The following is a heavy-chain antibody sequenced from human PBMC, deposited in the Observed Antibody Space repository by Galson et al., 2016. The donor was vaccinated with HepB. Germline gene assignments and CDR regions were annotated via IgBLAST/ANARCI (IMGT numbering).Heavy chain of an antibody. CDR2: IWFDGSDK. CDR1: GFTFSAYG. CDR3: AREDRAFDI. V-gene: IGHV3-33*01. J-gene: IGHJ3*02. Sequence: SLRLSCAASGFTFSAYGMHWVRQSPGRGLEWVAVIWFDGSDKYYADSVKGRFTVSRDNSKNTLYLQMNSLRVEDTAVYFCAREDRAFDIWGQGTMVTVSS.